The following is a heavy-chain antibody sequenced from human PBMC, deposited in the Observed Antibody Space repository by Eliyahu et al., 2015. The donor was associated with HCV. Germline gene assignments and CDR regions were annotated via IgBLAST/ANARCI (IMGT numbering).Heavy chain of an antibody. CDR3: ARRDYGGNSGGGFDY. CDR2: IYYSGST. V-gene: IGHV4-39*01. D-gene: IGHD4-23*01. Sequence: QLQLQESGPGLVKPSETLSLTXTVXXGSXSSSSXYWGWIRXPPGKGLEWIGIIYYSGSTYYNPSLKSRVTISVDTSKNQFSLKLSSVTAADTAVYYCARRDYGGNSGGGFDYWGQGTLVTVSS. CDR1: XGSXSSSSXY. J-gene: IGHJ4*02.